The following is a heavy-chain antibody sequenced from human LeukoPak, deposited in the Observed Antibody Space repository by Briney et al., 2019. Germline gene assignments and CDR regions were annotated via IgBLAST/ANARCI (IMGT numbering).Heavy chain of an antibody. CDR3: ARTRGAAAPFDY. J-gene: IGHJ4*02. V-gene: IGHV4-39*07. D-gene: IGHD6-13*01. Sequence: SETLSLTCTVSGGSISSSSYYWGWIRQPPGKGLEWIGSIYYSVSTYDNPSLKSRVTISVDTSKNQFSLKLSSVTAADTAVYYCARTRGAAAPFDYWGQGTLVTVSS. CDR1: GGSISSSSYY. CDR2: IYYSVST.